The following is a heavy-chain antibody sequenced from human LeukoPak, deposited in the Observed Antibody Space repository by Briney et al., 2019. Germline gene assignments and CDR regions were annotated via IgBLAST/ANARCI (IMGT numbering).Heavy chain of an antibody. CDR3: ARGCSGGSCSSFDY. CDR1: GGTFSSYA. V-gene: IGHV1-69*13. D-gene: IGHD2-15*01. J-gene: IGHJ4*02. Sequence: SVKVSCKASGGTFSSYAISWVRQAPGQGLGWMGGIIPIFGTANYAQKFQGRVTITADESTSTAYMELSSLRSEDTAVYYCARGCSGGSCSSFDYWGQGTLVTISS. CDR2: IIPIFGTA.